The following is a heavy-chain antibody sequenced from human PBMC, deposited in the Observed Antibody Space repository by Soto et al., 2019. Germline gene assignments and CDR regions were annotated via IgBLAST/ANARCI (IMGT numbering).Heavy chain of an antibody. J-gene: IGHJ6*02. CDR2: ISSSGSTI. CDR3: ARTSPSGYYYGMDV. CDR1: GFTFSSYE. D-gene: IGHD2-15*01. Sequence: EVQLLESGGGLVQPGGSLRLSCAASGFTFSSYEMNWVRQAPGKGLEWVSYISSSGSTIYYADSVKGQFTISRDNAKNSLYLQMNSLRAEDTAVYYCARTSPSGYYYGMDVWGQGTTVTVSS. V-gene: IGHV3-48*03.